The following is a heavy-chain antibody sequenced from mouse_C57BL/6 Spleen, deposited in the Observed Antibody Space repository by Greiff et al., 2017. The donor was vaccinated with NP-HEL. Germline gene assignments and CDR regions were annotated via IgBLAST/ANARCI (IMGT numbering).Heavy chain of an antibody. J-gene: IGHJ4*01. CDR2: ISYDGSN. D-gene: IGHD2-3*01. CDR3: ARGIYDGFMDY. Sequence: EVKLMESGPGLVKPSQSLSLTCSVTGYSITSGYYWNWIRQFPGNKLEWMGYISYDGSNNYNPSLKNRISITRDTSKNQFFLKLNSVTTEDTATYYCARGIYDGFMDYWGQGTSVTVSS. V-gene: IGHV3-6*01. CDR1: GYSITSGYY.